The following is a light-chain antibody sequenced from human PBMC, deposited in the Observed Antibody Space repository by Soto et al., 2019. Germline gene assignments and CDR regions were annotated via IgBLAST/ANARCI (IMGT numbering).Light chain of an antibody. CDR3: MQALQTL. CDR2: LGS. Sequence: DIVMTQSPLSLPVTPGEPASISCRSSQSLLHSNGYNYFDWYLKRPGESPXLLIYLGSNRASGVPDRLIISGSGTDFALQISRVEAEDVGVDYCMQALQTLFGGGTKVEIK. J-gene: IGKJ4*01. V-gene: IGKV2-28*01. CDR1: QSLLHSNGYNY.